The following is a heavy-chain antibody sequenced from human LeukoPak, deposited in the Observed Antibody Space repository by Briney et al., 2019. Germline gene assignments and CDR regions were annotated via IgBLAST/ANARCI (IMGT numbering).Heavy chain of an antibody. CDR1: GYTFIGYY. CDR3: VRVVPNNDY. J-gene: IGHJ4*02. CDR2: INPDSGAT. Sequence: ASVKVSCTASGYTFIGYYIHWVRQAPGQGLEWMGWINPDSGATDSAQKFQGRVTMTRDTSISTAYMELSSLRSDDTALYYCVRVVPNNDYWGQGTLVTVSS. D-gene: IGHD1/OR15-1a*01. V-gene: IGHV1-2*02.